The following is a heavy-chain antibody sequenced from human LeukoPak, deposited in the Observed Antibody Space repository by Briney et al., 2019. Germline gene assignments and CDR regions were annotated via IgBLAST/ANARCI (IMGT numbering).Heavy chain of an antibody. J-gene: IGHJ4*02. CDR2: IKSKIDGGTT. CDR1: GFTFSNAW. CDR3: TTDRVYSSGWSPKRYYFDY. D-gene: IGHD6-19*01. V-gene: IGHV3-15*01. Sequence: PGGSLRLSCAASGFTFSNAWMSWVRQAPGKGLEWVGRIKSKIDGGTTDYAAPVKGRFTISRDDSKNTLYLQMNSLKTEDTAVYYCTTDRVYSSGWSPKRYYFDYWGQGTLVTVSS.